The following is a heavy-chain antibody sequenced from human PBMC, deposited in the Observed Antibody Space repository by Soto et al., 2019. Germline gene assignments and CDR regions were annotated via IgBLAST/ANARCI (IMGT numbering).Heavy chain of an antibody. CDR3: ARQDTSGYAFDY. CDR2: ISYSGST. Sequence: SETLSLTCTVSGGSISSFDWNWIRQSPGKGLEWIGYISYSGSTNYNPSLKSRVTISVDTSKNQFSLKLSSVTAADTAVYYCARQDTSGYAFDYWGQGTLVTISS. V-gene: IGHV4-59*08. CDR1: GGSISSFD. D-gene: IGHD3-22*01. J-gene: IGHJ4*02.